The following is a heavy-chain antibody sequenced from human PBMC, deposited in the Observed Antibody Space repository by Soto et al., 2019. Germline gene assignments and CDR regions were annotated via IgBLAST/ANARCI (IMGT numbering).Heavy chain of an antibody. CDR2: IWYDGSNK. V-gene: IGHV3-33*01. J-gene: IGHJ6*02. CDR1: GFTFSSYG. D-gene: IGHD2-2*01. CDR3: ARVWDCISPSCYFLVSYYSGMDV. Sequence: GGSLRLSCAASGFTFSSYGMHWVRQAPGKGLEWVAVIWYDGSNKYYADSVKGRFTISRDNSKNTLYLQMNSLRAEDTAVYYCARVWDCISPSCYFLVSYYSGMDVWAQGTTVTVSS.